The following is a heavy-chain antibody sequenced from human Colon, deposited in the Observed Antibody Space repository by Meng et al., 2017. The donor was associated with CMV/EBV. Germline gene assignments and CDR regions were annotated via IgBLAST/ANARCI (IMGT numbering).Heavy chain of an antibody. CDR3: VSEVGSLWFDP. V-gene: IGHV3-30*02. CDR1: GFSFSSYN. D-gene: IGHD1-1*01. J-gene: IGHJ5*02. Sequence: LSCAASGFSFSSYNMHWVRQAPGKGLEWVASMRHDGNYEQYVDSVKGRFTISRDNSKNTLYLQMNNLRPEDTAVLYCVSEVGSLWFDPWGQGALVTVSS. CDR2: MRHDGNYE.